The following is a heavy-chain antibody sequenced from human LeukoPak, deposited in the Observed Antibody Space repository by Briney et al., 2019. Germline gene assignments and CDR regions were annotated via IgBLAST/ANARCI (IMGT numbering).Heavy chain of an antibody. Sequence: ASVKVSSKASGHIFTSYYMYWVRQAPGQGLEWMGIINPSGGSIRYAQKFQGRVTMTRDTSTSTVYMELSSLRSEDTAVYYCARGRNYYDTSGYYYEGDAFDIWGQGTMVTVSS. V-gene: IGHV1-46*01. CDR2: INPSGGSI. D-gene: IGHD3-22*01. CDR3: ARGRNYYDTSGYYYEGDAFDI. CDR1: GHIFTSYY. J-gene: IGHJ3*02.